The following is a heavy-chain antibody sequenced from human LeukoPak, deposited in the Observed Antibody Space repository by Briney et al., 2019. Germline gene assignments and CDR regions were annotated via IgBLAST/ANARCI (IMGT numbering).Heavy chain of an antibody. CDR2: IYHSGST. V-gene: IGHV4-4*02. CDR1: GGSISSDNW. J-gene: IGHJ4*02. Sequence: SETLSLTCAVSGGSISSDNWWSWVRQPPGKGLEWIGEIYHSGSTNYNPSLKSLVTISVDKSKKQFSLKLTSVTAADTAVYYCARIGNDYFDYWGQGTLVTVSS. D-gene: IGHD1-1*01. CDR3: ARIGNDYFDY.